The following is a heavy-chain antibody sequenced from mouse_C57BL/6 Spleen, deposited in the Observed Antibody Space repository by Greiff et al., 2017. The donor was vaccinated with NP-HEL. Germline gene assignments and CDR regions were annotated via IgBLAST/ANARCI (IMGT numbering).Heavy chain of an antibody. D-gene: IGHD3-3*01. V-gene: IGHV1-63*01. Sequence: QVQLQQSGAELVRPGTSVKMSCKASGYNFTNYWIGWAKQRPGHGLEWIGDIYPGGGYTNYNEKFKGKATLTADKSSSTAYMQFSSLTSEDSAIYYCARKGTGAMDYWGQGTSVTVSS. J-gene: IGHJ4*01. CDR3: ARKGTGAMDY. CDR2: IYPGGGYT. CDR1: GYNFTNYW.